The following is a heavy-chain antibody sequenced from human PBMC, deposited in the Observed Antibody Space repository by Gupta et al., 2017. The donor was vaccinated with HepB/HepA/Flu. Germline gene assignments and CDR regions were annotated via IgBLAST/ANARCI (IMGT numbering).Heavy chain of an antibody. CDR1: GFRFSDYE. CDR2: ISSSGDTK. CDR3: ARGETYYYDRNGHGVDY. J-gene: IGHJ4*02. D-gene: IGHD3-22*01. V-gene: IGHV3-48*03. Sequence: DVQLVESGGTLVQPGGSLRLSCEASGFRFSDYEMNWVRQAPGKGLEWISYISSSGDTKHYADSVKGRFTISRDGAKTSLYLHMNSLRAEDTAVYYCARGETYYYDRNGHGVDYWGQGTLVTVSS.